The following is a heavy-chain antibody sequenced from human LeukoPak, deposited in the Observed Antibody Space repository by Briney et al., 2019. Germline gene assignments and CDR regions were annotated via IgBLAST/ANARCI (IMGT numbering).Heavy chain of an antibody. Sequence: ASVNVSCKASGYTFTSYGISWVRQAPGQGLEWMGWISAYNGNTNYAQKLQGRVTMTTDTSTSTAYMELRSLRSDDTAVYYCARDYYDSSGYDAFDIWGQGTMVTVSS. V-gene: IGHV1-18*01. CDR1: GYTFTSYG. D-gene: IGHD3-22*01. CDR2: ISAYNGNT. CDR3: ARDYYDSSGYDAFDI. J-gene: IGHJ3*02.